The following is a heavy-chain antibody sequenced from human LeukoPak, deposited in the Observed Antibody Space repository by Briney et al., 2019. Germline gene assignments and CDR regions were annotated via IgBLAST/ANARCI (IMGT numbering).Heavy chain of an antibody. CDR3: AKDLGGASVFDY. J-gene: IGHJ4*02. D-gene: IGHD3-16*02. CDR2: ISSSGGST. CDR1: GFTFSSYA. Sequence: GGSLRLSCAASGFTFSSYAMSWVRQAPGKGLEWVSAISSSGGSTYYADSVKGRFTISRDNSKNTLYLQMNSLRAEDTAVYYCAKDLGGASVFDYWGQGTLVTVSS. V-gene: IGHV3-23*01.